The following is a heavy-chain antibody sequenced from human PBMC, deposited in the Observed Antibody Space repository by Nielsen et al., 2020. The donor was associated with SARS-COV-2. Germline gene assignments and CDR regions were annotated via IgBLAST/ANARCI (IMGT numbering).Heavy chain of an antibody. CDR1: GFTFSSYE. Sequence: GESLKISCAASGFTFSSYEMNWVRQAPGKGLEWVSYISSSSSYTNHADSVKGRFTISRDNAKNSLYLQMNSLRAEDTAVYYCARLGIAVAGYAFDIRGQGTMVTVSS. CDR3: ARLGIAVAGYAFDI. J-gene: IGHJ3*02. V-gene: IGHV3-21*05. CDR2: ISSSSSYT. D-gene: IGHD6-19*01.